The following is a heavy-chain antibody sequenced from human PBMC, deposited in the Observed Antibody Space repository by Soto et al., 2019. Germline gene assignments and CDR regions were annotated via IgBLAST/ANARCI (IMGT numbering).Heavy chain of an antibody. D-gene: IGHD6-13*01. CDR2: ISAYNGNT. CDR3: ARHRIAAAGPSHYYGMDV. CDR1: GYTFTSYG. J-gene: IGHJ6*02. V-gene: IGHV1-18*01. Sequence: GASVKVSCKASGYTFTSYGISWVRQAPGQGLEWMGWISAYNGNTNYAQKLQGRVTMTTDTSTSTAYMGLRSLRSDDTAVYYCARHRIAAAGPSHYYGMDVWGQGTTVTVSS.